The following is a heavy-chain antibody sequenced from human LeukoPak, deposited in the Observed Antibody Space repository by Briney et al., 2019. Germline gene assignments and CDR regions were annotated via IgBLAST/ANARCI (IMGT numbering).Heavy chain of an antibody. CDR3: ALNLHALYYYYYMDV. Sequence: ASVKVSCKASGGTFSSYAISWVRQAPGQGLEWMGGVIPIFGTANYAQKFQGRVTITTDESTSTAYMELSSLRSEDTAVYYCALNLHALYYYYYMDVWGKGTTVTVSS. CDR1: GGTFSSYA. J-gene: IGHJ6*03. V-gene: IGHV1-69*05. CDR2: VIPIFGTA.